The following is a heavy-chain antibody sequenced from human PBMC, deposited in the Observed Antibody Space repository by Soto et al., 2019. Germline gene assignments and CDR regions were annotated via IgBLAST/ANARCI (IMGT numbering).Heavy chain of an antibody. Sequence: GPSVKVSCKASGYTFTSYGISWVRQAPGQGLEWMGWISAYNGNTNYAQKLQGRVTMTTDTSTSTAYMELRSLRSDDTAVYYCARVRELLRYFDWLFGYCGMDVWGQGTTVTVSS. D-gene: IGHD3-9*01. CDR3: ARVRELLRYFDWLFGYCGMDV. CDR1: GYTFTSYG. J-gene: IGHJ6*02. CDR2: ISAYNGNT. V-gene: IGHV1-18*01.